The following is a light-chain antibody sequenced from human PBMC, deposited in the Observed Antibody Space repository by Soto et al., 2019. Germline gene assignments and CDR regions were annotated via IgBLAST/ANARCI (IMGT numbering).Light chain of an antibody. J-gene: IGKJ5*01. V-gene: IGKV3-11*01. CDR3: QQRRKGPRN. CDR1: QSVNSN. CDR2: DAS. Sequence: ETVMTQSPATLSVSPGDRATLSCRASQSVNSNLAWYQQKLGQAPRVLIYDASKRATGIPARFSGSGSGTDFTITISRLQPEDFAVYYCQQRRKGPRNFGGGTRLEIK.